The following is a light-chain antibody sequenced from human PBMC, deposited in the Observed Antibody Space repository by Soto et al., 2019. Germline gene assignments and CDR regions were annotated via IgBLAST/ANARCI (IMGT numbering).Light chain of an antibody. Sequence: DIQMTQSPSTLSASVEDRVTITCRASQSISSWLAWYQQKPGKAPQLLIYDASSLQSGVPSRFSGSGSGTEFTLTISSLQPDDFATYYCQQYNSFSITFGGGTKVEIK. CDR3: QQYNSFSIT. CDR2: DAS. J-gene: IGKJ4*01. CDR1: QSISSW. V-gene: IGKV1-5*01.